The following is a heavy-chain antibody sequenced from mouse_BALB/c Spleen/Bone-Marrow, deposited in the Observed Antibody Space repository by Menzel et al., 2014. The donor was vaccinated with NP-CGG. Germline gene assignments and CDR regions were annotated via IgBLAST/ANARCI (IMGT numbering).Heavy chain of an antibody. J-gene: IGHJ2*01. CDR2: IYPGDGDT. CDR1: GYVFSTYW. CDR3: ARGGISVDY. Sequence: VKLQESGAELVRPGASVKISCESSGYVFSTYWINWVKQRPGQGLEWIGQIYPGDGDTDYNGKFGDKATLTADKSSNTAYMQRSSLTSEDSAVYFCARGGISVDYWGQGTTLTVSS. V-gene: IGHV1-80*01.